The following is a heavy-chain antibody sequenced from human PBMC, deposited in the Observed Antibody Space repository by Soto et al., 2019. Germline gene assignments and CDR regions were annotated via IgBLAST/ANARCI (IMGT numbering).Heavy chain of an antibody. CDR2: INTDGSST. Sequence: PGGSLRLSCAASGFIFSNYWMHWVRQAPGKGLVWVSRINTDGSSTRYAESVKGRFIISRDNAKNTLYVQMNSLRVEDSAVYCCVRVKLGMDVWGQGTTVTVSS. V-gene: IGHV3-74*01. CDR3: VRVKLGMDV. J-gene: IGHJ6*02. CDR1: GFIFSNYW. D-gene: IGHD1-26*01.